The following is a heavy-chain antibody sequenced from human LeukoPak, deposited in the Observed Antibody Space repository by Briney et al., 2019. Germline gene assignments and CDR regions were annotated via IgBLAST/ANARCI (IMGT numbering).Heavy chain of an antibody. J-gene: IGHJ3*02. D-gene: IGHD3-22*01. CDR1: SDSITGHF. CDR3: ARDLRRGFYDSRGYYTDAFDI. V-gene: IGHV4-59*11. Sequence: SETLSLTCIVSSDSITGHFWGWFRQAPGKGLEWIGHIYYSGNSNYNPSLKSRVTISVDTSKKQFSLKLSSVTAADTAMYYCARDLRRGFYDSRGYYTDAFDIWGQGTMVTVSS. CDR2: IYYSGNS.